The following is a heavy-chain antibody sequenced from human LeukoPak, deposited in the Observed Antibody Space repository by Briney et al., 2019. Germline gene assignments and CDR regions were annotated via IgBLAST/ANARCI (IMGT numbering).Heavy chain of an antibody. V-gene: IGHV4-59*08. D-gene: IGHD1-26*01. CDR3: ASGAYYYFDY. CDR1: GASIRSYY. Sequence: SETLSLTCTVSGASIRSYYWSWIRQPPGKGLEWVGYIYYNGDTHYSPSLKSRVTISVDTSKDQFSLKLTSVTAADTAVYFCASGAYYYFDYWGRGTPVTVSS. CDR2: IYYNGDT. J-gene: IGHJ4*02.